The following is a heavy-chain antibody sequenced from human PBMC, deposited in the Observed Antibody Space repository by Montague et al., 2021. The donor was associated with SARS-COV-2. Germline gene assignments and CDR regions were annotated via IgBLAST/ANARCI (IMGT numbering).Heavy chain of an antibody. CDR2: INYSGST. J-gene: IGHJ4*02. Sequence: SETLSLTCAVYGGSFSGYYWSWIRQPPGKGLQWIGEINYSGSTNYNPSLKSRVTISVDTSKNQFSLRLSSVTAADTAVYYCARGHYSSSWYRSRYYFDYWGQGTLVTVSS. V-gene: IGHV4-34*01. CDR3: ARGHYSSSWYRSRYYFDY. CDR1: GGSFSGYY. D-gene: IGHD6-13*01.